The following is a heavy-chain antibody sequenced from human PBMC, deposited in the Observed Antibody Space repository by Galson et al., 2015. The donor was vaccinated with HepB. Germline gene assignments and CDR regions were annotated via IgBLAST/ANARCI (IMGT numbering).Heavy chain of an antibody. CDR1: GGSISNSRYY. CDR2: IYYNGNT. Sequence: LTCTVSGGSISNSRYYWGWIRQPPGKGLEWIGHIYYNGNTYYNPSLKSRVTISVDTSKNQFSLKLSSVTAADTAVYYCASASPDSGNYGLPDAFDIWGQGTMVTVSS. J-gene: IGHJ3*02. D-gene: IGHD3-10*01. CDR3: ASASPDSGNYGLPDAFDI. V-gene: IGHV4-39*01.